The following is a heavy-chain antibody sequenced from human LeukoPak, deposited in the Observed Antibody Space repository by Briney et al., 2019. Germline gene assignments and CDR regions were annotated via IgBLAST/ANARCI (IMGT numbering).Heavy chain of an antibody. D-gene: IGHD1-20*01. V-gene: IGHV1-46*01. CDR3: ARELTGDDWYFDL. Sequence: ASVKVSCKASGYAFTSYYMHWVRLAPGQGLEWMGIINPSGSSTSYAQKFQGRVTMTRDTSTSTVYMELSSLRSEDTAVYYCARELTGDDWYFDLWGRGTLVTVSS. CDR1: GYAFTSYY. J-gene: IGHJ2*01. CDR2: INPSGSST.